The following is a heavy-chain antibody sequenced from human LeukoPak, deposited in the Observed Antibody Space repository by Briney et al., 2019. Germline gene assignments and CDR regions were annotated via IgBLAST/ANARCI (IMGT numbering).Heavy chain of an antibody. J-gene: IGHJ4*02. CDR1: GFTFSSYS. CDR2: ISSSSSYI. CDR3: ARDLEGSGSYYYFDY. D-gene: IGHD1-26*01. V-gene: IGHV3-21*01. Sequence: GGSLRLSCAASGFTFSSYSMNWVRQAPGKGLEWVSSISSSSSYIYYADSVKGRFTISRDNAKNSLYLQMNSLRAEDTAVYYCARDLEGSGSYYYFDYWGQGTLVTVSS.